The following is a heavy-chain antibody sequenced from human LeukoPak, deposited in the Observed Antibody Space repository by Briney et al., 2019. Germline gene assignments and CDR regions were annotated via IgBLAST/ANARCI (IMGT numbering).Heavy chain of an antibody. D-gene: IGHD6-19*01. J-gene: IGHJ4*02. Sequence: GSLRLSCAASGFTFSSYSMNWVRQAQGKGLEWIGSIWYSGNNHYNPSLKSRVTISGDTSKNQFSLNLNSVTAADTAVYYCASTRSGWAFDYWGQGTLVTVSS. CDR2: IWYSGNN. V-gene: IGHV4-38-2*01. CDR1: GFTFSSYS. CDR3: ASTRSGWAFDY.